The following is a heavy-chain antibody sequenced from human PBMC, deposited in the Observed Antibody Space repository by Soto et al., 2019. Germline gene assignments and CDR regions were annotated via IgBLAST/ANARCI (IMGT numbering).Heavy chain of an antibody. D-gene: IGHD2-15*01. V-gene: IGHV4-59*08. CDR2: IYYSGST. CDR3: ARQRASGGIDY. J-gene: IGHJ4*02. Sequence: ETLSLTCTVSGGSISSYYWSWIRQPPGKGLEWIGYIYYSGSTNYNPSLKSRVTISVDTSKNQFSLKLSSVTAADTAVYYCARQRASGGIDYWGQGTLVTVSS. CDR1: GGSISSYY.